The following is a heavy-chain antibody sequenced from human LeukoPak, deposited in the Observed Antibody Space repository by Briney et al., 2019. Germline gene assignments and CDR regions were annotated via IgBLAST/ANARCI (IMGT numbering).Heavy chain of an antibody. CDR2: MNPNSGNT. V-gene: IGHV1-8*02. CDR1: GYTFTSYG. D-gene: IGHD5-18*01. Sequence: ASVKVSCKASGYTFTSYGISWVRQAPGQGLEWMGWMNPNSGNTGYAQKFQGRVTMTRNTSISTAYMELSSLRSEDTAVYYCAREPPRRGYSYGRFDPWGQGTLVTVSS. CDR3: AREPPRRGYSYGRFDP. J-gene: IGHJ5*02.